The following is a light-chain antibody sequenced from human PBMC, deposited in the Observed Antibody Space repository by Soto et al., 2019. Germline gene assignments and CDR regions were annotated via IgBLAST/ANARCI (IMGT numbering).Light chain of an antibody. Sequence: EIVMTQSPATLSVSPGERATLSCRASQSVSSNLVWYQQKPGQAPRLLIYGASTRATVFPARFSGSGSGTEFTLTISSLQSEDFAVYYCQQYLNWLTFGGGTKVDIK. V-gene: IGKV3-15*01. CDR2: GAS. CDR1: QSVSSN. CDR3: QQYLNWLT. J-gene: IGKJ4*01.